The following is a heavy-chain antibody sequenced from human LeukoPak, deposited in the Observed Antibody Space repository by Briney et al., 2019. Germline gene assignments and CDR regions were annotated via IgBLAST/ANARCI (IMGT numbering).Heavy chain of an antibody. CDR2: IYSGGST. Sequence: GGSLRLSCAASGFTVSSNYMSWVRQAPGKGLEWVSVIYSGGSTYYADSVKGRFTISRDNSKNTLYLQMNSLRAEDTAVYYCARELTGIGYYFDYWGQGTLVTVSS. V-gene: IGHV3-66*01. CDR3: ARELTGIGYYFDY. CDR1: GFTVSSNY. J-gene: IGHJ4*02.